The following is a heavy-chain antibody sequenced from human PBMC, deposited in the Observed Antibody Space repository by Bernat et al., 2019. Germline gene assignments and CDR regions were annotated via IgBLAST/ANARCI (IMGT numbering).Heavy chain of an antibody. J-gene: IGHJ4*02. Sequence: QVQLVQSGGGVVQPGRSLRLSFAASGFTFITYGMHWVRQAPGAGLERVAVIWYDGSTTNYGETVKGRFTISRDNSKNTLYLPMNSLRVEDTTVYYCARGPDKKDEMWPSHYTNVDSWGQGTLVTVSS. CDR3: ARGPDKKDEMWPSHYTNVDS. V-gene: IGHV3-33*01. CDR1: GFTFITYG. D-gene: IGHD5-24*01. CDR2: IWYDGSTT.